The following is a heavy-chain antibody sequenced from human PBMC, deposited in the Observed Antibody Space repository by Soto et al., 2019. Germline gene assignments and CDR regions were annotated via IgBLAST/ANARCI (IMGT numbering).Heavy chain of an antibody. V-gene: IGHV3-30*18. CDR3: PKGPPIDD. Sequence: WGCLRLSCAASGFTFSYYSMHWVRQAPGKGLEWVAVISYDGSNNYYAASAKGRLIISRDNSKHRLYLQMNSLRAEDTAVYYCPKGPPIDDWGHGTLVTVSS. CDR1: GFTFSYYS. J-gene: IGHJ4*01. CDR2: ISYDGSNN.